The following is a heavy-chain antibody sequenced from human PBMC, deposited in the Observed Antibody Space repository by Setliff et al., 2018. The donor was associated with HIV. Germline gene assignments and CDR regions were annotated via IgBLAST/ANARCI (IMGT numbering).Heavy chain of an antibody. Sequence: GESLKISCKGSGYSFTSYWIGWVRQMPGKGLEWMGIIYPGDSDTRYNPSFQGQVTISADRSTSTTYLHWSSLKASDTAMYYCTRHSGSSPIAYFGMDVWGQGTTVTVSS. CDR2: IYPGDSDT. CDR3: TRHSGSSPIAYFGMDV. J-gene: IGHJ6*02. D-gene: IGHD3-10*01. V-gene: IGHV5-51*01. CDR1: GYSFTSYW.